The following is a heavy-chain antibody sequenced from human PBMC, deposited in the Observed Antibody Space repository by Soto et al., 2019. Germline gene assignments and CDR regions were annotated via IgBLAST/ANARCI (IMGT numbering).Heavy chain of an antibody. Sequence: EVQLVESGGGLVKPGGSLRLSCAASGFTFSNAWMNWVRQAPGKGLEWVGRIKSKTGGGTTDYAAPVKGRFTISRDDSKNTLYLQMNSLKTEDTAVYYCTTNFDMGIRDGMDVWGQGTTVTVSS. CDR3: TTNFDMGIRDGMDV. D-gene: IGHD3-10*01. CDR2: IKSKTGGGTT. CDR1: GFTFSNAW. V-gene: IGHV3-15*07. J-gene: IGHJ6*02.